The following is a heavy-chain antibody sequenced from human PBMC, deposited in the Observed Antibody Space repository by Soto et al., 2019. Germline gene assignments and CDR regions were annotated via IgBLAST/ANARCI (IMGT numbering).Heavy chain of an antibody. CDR2: ISYDGSNK. CDR1: GFTFSSYA. D-gene: IGHD1-1*01. V-gene: IGHV3-30-3*01. J-gene: IGHJ4*02. CDR3: ARVSNWNPFDY. Sequence: QVQLVESGGGVVQPGRSLRLSCAASGFTFSSYAMHWVRQAPGKGLEWVAVISYDGSNKYYADSVKGRFTISRDNSKNTLYLQMNSLRAEDTAVYYCARVSNWNPFDYCGQGTLVTVSS.